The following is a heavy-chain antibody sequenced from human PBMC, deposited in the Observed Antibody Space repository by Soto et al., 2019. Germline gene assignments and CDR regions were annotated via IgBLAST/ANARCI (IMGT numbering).Heavy chain of an antibody. V-gene: IGHV3-21*04. CDR1: GFTFSSYA. Sequence: PGGSLRLSCAASGFTFSSYAMHWVRQAPGKGLEWIATISSTSTNIYYAGSVKGRFSISRDNPKNSLFLQMNSLRAEDMAVYYCARGIASTSLVSFDVWGQGAMVTVSS. CDR2: ISSTSTNI. CDR3: ARGIASTSLVSFDV. D-gene: IGHD1-1*01. J-gene: IGHJ3*01.